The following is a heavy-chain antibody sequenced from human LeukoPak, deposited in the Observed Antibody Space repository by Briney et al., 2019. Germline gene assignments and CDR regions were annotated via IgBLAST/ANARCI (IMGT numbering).Heavy chain of an antibody. CDR2: MNPNSGNT. J-gene: IGHJ4*02. V-gene: IGHV1-8*01. Sequence: ASVKVSCKASGYTFTNYDISWVRQATGQGLEWMGWMNPNSGNTGYAEKLQGRVTMTRDTSISTAYMELSSLRSDDTAVYYCARNSGLADCWGQGTLVTVSS. CDR1: GYTFTNYD. D-gene: IGHD5-12*01. CDR3: ARNSGLADC.